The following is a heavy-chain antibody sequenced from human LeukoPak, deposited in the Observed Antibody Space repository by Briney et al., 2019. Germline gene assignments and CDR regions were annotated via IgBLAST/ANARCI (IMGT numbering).Heavy chain of an antibody. CDR2: INHSGST. CDR1: GGSFSGYY. D-gene: IGHD6-13*01. Sequence: SETLSLTCAVYGGSFSGYYWSWIRQPPGKGLEWIGEINHSGSTNYNPSLKSRVTISVDTFKNQFSLKLSSVIAADTAVYYCARGRSSWKLAGRVRNRFDPWGQGTLVTVSS. V-gene: IGHV4-34*01. CDR3: ARGRSSWKLAGRVRNRFDP. J-gene: IGHJ5*02.